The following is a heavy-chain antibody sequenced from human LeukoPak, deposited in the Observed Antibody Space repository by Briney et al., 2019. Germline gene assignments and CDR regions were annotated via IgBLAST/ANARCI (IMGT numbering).Heavy chain of an antibody. V-gene: IGHV3-33*05. J-gene: IGHJ4*02. CDR3: ASYLQYYYDSTYFDY. Sequence: WRSLRLSCAASGFTFSSYGMHWVRQAPGKGLEWVAGIQSNGRNKYYVDSVKGRFAISRDNSKSTLYLQVNSLRAEDTAVYYCASYLQYYYDSTYFDYWGQGTLVTVSS. CDR2: IQSNGRNK. CDR1: GFTFSSYG. D-gene: IGHD3-22*01.